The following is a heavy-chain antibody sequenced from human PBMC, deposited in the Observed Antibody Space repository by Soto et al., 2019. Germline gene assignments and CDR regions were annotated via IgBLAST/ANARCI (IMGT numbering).Heavy chain of an antibody. CDR1: GGSISSYY. CDR2: IYYSGST. CDR3: ARGYSSSSYLDY. J-gene: IGHJ4*02. V-gene: IGHV4-59*01. Sequence: ETLSLTCTVSGGSISSYYWSWIRQPPGKGLEWIGYIYYSGSTNYNPSLKSRVTISVDTSKNQFSLKLSSVTAADTAVYYCARGYSSSSYLDYWGQGTLVTVSP. D-gene: IGHD6-6*01.